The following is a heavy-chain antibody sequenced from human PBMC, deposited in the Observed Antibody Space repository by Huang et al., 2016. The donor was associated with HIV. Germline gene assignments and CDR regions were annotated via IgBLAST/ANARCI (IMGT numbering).Heavy chain of an antibody. V-gene: IGHV4-39*01. D-gene: IGHD6-13*01. CDR3: ASQHIGAAATWF. J-gene: IGHJ4*02. Sequence: QLQLQESGPGQVKPSETLSLTCTVSGDFISSTNYCWGWIRQSPGKGLEWVGSVYQRGSTNYNPSLKSRVTLSVDTSRNQFSLRLNSGTAADTAVYYCASQHIGAAATWFWGRGTQVAVSS. CDR1: GDFISSTNYC. CDR2: VYQRGST.